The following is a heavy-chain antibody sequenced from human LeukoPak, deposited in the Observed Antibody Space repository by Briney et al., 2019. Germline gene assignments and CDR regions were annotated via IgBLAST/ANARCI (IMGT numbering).Heavy chain of an antibody. V-gene: IGHV4-59*08. CDR1: GGSISSYY. J-gene: IGHJ4*02. CDR2: IYYSGST. D-gene: IGHD6-13*01. Sequence: SETLSLTCTVSGGSISSYYWSWIRQPPGEGLEWIGYIYYSGSTNYNPSLKSRVTISVDTSKNQFSLKLSSVTAADTAVYYCARQVRQQLTYYFDYWGQGTLVTVSS. CDR3: ARQVRQQLTYYFDY.